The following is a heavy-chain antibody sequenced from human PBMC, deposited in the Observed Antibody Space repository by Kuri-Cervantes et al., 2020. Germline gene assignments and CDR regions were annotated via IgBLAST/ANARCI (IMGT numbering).Heavy chain of an antibody. CDR3: ARKLIVGSRDFDY. CDR1: GYTFTGYY. V-gene: IGHV1-2*02. Sequence: ASVKVSCKASGYTFTGYYMHWVRQAPGQGLEWMGWINPNSGGTNYAQKFQGRVTMTRDTSISTAYMELSRLRSDDTAVYYCARKLIVGSRDFDYWGQGTLVTVSS. CDR2: INPNSGGT. D-gene: IGHD1-26*01. J-gene: IGHJ4*02.